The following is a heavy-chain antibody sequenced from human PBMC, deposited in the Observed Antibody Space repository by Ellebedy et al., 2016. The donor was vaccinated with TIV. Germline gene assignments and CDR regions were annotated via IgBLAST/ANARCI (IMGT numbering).Heavy chain of an antibody. CDR1: GLTFSSYW. CDR2: IKQDGSEK. D-gene: IGHD6-19*01. Sequence: GESLKISXAASGLTFSSYWMSWVRQAPGKGLEWVANIKQDGSEKYYVDSVKGRFTISRDNAKNSLYLQMNSLRSDDTAVYYCAREFTKLSEWLGIDYWGQGTLVTVSS. CDR3: AREFTKLSEWLGIDY. V-gene: IGHV3-7*03. J-gene: IGHJ4*02.